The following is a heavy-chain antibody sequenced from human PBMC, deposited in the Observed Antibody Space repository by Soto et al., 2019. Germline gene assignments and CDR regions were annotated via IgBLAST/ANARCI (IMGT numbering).Heavy chain of an antibody. Sequence: WGSLRLSCAASGFTFISYGMHWFRQSPCKGLEWVAVIWYDGSNKYYADSVKGRFTISRDNSKNTLYLQMNSLRAEDTAVYYCARDLLSSYDSSGYYYNYYYYGMDVWGQGTTVTVSS. CDR3: ARDLLSSYDSSGYYYNYYYYGMDV. CDR1: GFTFISYG. D-gene: IGHD3-22*01. CDR2: IWYDGSNK. V-gene: IGHV3-33*01. J-gene: IGHJ6*02.